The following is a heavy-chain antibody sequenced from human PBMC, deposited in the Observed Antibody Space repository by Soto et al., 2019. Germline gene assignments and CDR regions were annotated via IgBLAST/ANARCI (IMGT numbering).Heavy chain of an antibody. CDR3: ARDPHSLDY. CDR1: GFTFSSYS. V-gene: IGHV3-48*01. Sequence: GGSLRLSCATSGFTFSSYSMNWVRQTPGKGLEWVAYIRSSGSPIYYADSVRGRFIISRDNARNSLYLQMNSLRTEDTAMYYCARDPHSLDYWGQGTLVTVSS. CDR2: IRSSGSPI. D-gene: IGHD2-21*01. J-gene: IGHJ4*02.